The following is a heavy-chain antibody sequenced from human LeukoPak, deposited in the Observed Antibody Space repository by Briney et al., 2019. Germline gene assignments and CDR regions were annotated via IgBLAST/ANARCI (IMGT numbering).Heavy chain of an antibody. J-gene: IGHJ4*02. D-gene: IGHD6-13*01. Sequence: SETLSLTCTVSGGYITSTNFYCDWIRQPPGKGLEWIGGIYYSGSTYYSPSLMSRVTISVDTSKNQFSLKLSSVTAADTAVYYYARNVGGSRWFDYWGQGNLVTVSS. CDR1: GGYITSTNFY. V-gene: IGHV4-39*01. CDR3: ARNVGGSRWFDY. CDR2: IYYSGST.